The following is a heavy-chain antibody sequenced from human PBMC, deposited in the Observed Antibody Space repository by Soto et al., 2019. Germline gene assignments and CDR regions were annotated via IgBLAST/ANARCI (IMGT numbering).Heavy chain of an antibody. CDR2: ITHSGST. CDR3: ASIPRGPSVGWFDH. Sequence: QVQLQESGPGLVKPSETLSLACTVSRGSISSYYWSWFRQTPGKGLEWIGYITHSGSTKYNPSLESRVMVSIDTSRQQFSLRLISVTAADTAVYYCASIPRGPSVGWFDHWGQGSLVIVSS. V-gene: IGHV4-59*01. CDR1: RGSISSYY. D-gene: IGHD2-2*01. J-gene: IGHJ5*02.